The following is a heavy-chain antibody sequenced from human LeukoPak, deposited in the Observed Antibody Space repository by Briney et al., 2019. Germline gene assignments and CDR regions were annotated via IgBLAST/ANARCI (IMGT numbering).Heavy chain of an antibody. J-gene: IGHJ5*02. Sequence: SETLSLACTVSGGSISSYYWSWIRQPPGKGLEWIGYIYTSGSTNYNPSLKSRVTISVDTSKNKFSLKLSSVTSADTAVYYCARHDCRTSGPSTYCSSTSCFITRLGWFDPWGQGTLVTVSS. CDR3: ARHDCRTSGPSTYCSSTSCFITRLGWFDP. D-gene: IGHD2-2*01. CDR2: IYTSGST. V-gene: IGHV4-4*09. CDR1: GGSISSYY.